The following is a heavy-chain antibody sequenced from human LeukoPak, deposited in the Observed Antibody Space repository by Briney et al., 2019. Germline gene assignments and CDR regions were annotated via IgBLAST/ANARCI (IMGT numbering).Heavy chain of an antibody. CDR1: GFTFSSYS. D-gene: IGHD4-17*01. Sequence: GGSLRLSCAASGFTFSSYSMNWVRQAPGKGLEWVSSISSGSSYIYYADSVKGRFTISRDNSKNSLYLQMNSLRAEDTAVYYCARVRSVTTVTTYYYYYYMDVWGKGTTVTVSS. J-gene: IGHJ6*03. CDR3: ARVRSVTTVTTYYYYYYMDV. V-gene: IGHV3-21*01. CDR2: ISSGSSYI.